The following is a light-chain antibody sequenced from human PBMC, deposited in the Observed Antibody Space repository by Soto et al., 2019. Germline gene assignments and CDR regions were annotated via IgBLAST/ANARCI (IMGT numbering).Light chain of an antibody. Sequence: MNQSVSTLSASVRDRVTITCRASQSINSWLAWYQQKPGKAPKLLIYKASTLESGVPSRFSGSGSGTEFTLTISCLQPDDFATYYCQQFKDYVWTFRQVSKV. V-gene: IGKV1-5*03. CDR1: QSINSW. CDR3: QQFKDYVWT. J-gene: IGKJ1*01. CDR2: KAS.